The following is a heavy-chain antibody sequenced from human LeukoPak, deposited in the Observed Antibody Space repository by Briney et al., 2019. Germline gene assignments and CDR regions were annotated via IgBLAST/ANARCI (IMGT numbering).Heavy chain of an antibody. D-gene: IGHD5-24*01. J-gene: IGHJ6*03. Sequence: ASVKVSCKASGYTFTSYGISWVRQAPGQGLEWMGWISAYNGNTNYAQKLQGRVTITTDESTSTAYMELSSLRSEDTAVYYCARGEVAMAYYYYYMDVWGKGTTVTVSS. CDR1: GYTFTSYG. V-gene: IGHV1-18*01. CDR3: ARGEVAMAYYYYYMDV. CDR2: ISAYNGNT.